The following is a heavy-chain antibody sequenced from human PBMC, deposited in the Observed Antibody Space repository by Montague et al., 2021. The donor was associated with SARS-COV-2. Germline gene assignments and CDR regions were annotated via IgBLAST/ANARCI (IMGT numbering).Heavy chain of an antibody. CDR2: IYWDDDK. CDR3: AHRRLHTGSFDY. J-gene: IGHJ4*02. CDR1: GFSLSTSGVG. V-gene: IGHV2-5*02. Sequence: PALVKPTQTLTLTCTFSGFSLSTSGVGVGWIRQPPGKALEWLALIYWDDDKRCSPSLKSRLTITKDTSKNQVVLTVTNMDPVDTATYYCAHRRLHTGSFDYGGQGALVTVAS. D-gene: IGHD1-26*01.